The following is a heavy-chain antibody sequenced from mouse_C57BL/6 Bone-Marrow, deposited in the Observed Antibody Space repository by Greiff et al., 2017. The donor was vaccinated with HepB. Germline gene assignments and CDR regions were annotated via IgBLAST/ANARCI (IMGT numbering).Heavy chain of an antibody. CDR1: GFTFSSYG. CDR2: ISSGGSYT. J-gene: IGHJ2*01. D-gene: IGHD1-1*01. Sequence: EVQGVESGGDLVKPGGSLKLSCAASGFTFSSYGMSWVRQTPDKRLEWVATISSGGSYTYYPDSVKGRFTISRDNANNTLYLQMSSLKSEDTAMFYCARQATVHYFDYWGQGTTLTVSS. V-gene: IGHV5-6*01. CDR3: ARQATVHYFDY.